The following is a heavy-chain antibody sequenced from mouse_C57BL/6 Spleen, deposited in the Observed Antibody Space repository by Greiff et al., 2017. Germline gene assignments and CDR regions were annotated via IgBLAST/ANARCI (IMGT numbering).Heavy chain of an antibody. CDR1: CFNIKNTY. J-gene: IGHJ2*01. D-gene: IGHD1-3*01. CDR3: ARETGNCDY. CDR2: IDPANGNT. V-gene: IGHV14-3*01. Sequence: VQLQQSVAELVRPGASVKLSCTASCFNIKNTYMHWVQPRPEQGLEWIGRIDPANGNTTYAPKFQGKATITADTSSNTAYLQLSSLTSEDTAIYYCARETGNCDYWGQGTTLTVSS.